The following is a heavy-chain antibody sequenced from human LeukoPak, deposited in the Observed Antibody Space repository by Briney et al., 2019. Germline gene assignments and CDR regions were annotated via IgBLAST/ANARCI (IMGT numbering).Heavy chain of an antibody. J-gene: IGHJ4*02. CDR2: IYYSGST. CDR3: ARDGDCGGDCYGYYFDY. Sequence: PSETLSLTCTVSGGSISTYQWSWIRQPSGKGLEWIGYIYYSGSTNYNPSLKSRVTMSVDTSKNQFSLKLSSVTAADTAVYYCARDGDCGGDCYGYYFDYWGQGALVTVSS. D-gene: IGHD2-21*02. CDR1: GGSISTYQ. V-gene: IGHV4-59*12.